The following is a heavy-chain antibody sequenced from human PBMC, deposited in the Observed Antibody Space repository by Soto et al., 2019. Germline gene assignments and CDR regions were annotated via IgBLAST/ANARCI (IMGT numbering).Heavy chain of an antibody. CDR2: ISGGLDNT. Sequence: GESLKISCAASGFAFSSYAMSWVRQAPGKGLEWVSGISGGLDNTYYADSVKGRFTTSRDNSKNTLYLQMNSLRAEDTAVYYCAKYDISGSYFDYWGQGTLVTVSS. CDR1: GFAFSSYA. CDR3: AKYDISGSYFDY. V-gene: IGHV3-23*01. J-gene: IGHJ4*02. D-gene: IGHD3-22*01.